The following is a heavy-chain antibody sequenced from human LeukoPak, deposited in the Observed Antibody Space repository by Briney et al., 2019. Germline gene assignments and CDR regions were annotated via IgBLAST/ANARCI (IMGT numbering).Heavy chain of an antibody. CDR3: ARANGDYVGWFDP. V-gene: IGHV1-8*01. CDR1: GYTFTSYD. CDR2: MNPNSGNT. D-gene: IGHD4-17*01. J-gene: IGHJ5*02. Sequence: WASVKVSCKASGYTFTSYDINWVRQATGQGLEWMGWMNPNSGNTGYAQKFQGRVTMTRNTSISTAYMELSSLRSEDTALYYCARANGDYVGWFDPWGQGTLVTVSS.